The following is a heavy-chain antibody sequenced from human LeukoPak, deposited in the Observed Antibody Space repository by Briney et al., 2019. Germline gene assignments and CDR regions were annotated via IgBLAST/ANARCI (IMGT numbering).Heavy chain of an antibody. CDR2: INTHNGDT. CDR1: GYTFASFG. V-gene: IGHV1-18*01. Sequence: ASVKVSCKASGYTFASFGITWVRQAPGQGLEWMGWINTHNGDTNYAQKLQGRVTMTTDTSTSTAYMELRSLRSDDTAVYYCARDSPIVASSDWGQGTLVTVSS. CDR3: ARDSPIVASSD. J-gene: IGHJ4*02. D-gene: IGHD5-12*01.